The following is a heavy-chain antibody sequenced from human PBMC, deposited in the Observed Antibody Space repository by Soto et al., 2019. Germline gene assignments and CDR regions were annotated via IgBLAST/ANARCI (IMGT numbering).Heavy chain of an antibody. CDR2: IYWDDDK. CDR1: GFSLSTSGVG. J-gene: IGHJ6*02. Sequence: SGPTLVNPTQTLTLTCTFSGFSLSTSGVGVGWIRQPPGKALEWLALIYWDDDKRYSPSLKSRLTITKDTSKNQVVLTMTNMDPVDTATYYCAHEDILTGSESYYFYGMDVWGQETTVTVSS. D-gene: IGHD3-9*01. V-gene: IGHV2-5*02. CDR3: AHEDILTGSESYYFYGMDV.